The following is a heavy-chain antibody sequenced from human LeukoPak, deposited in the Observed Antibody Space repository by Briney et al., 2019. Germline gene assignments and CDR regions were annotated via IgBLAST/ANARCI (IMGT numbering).Heavy chain of an antibody. CDR1: GFTFSIYA. Sequence: PVGSLRLSCAASGFTFSIYAMSWVRQAPGKGLEWVSDITGSGGSTYYADSVKGRFTISRDNSKNTLCLHMNSLRAEDTAVYYCARLDYYGSSGYFGPDYWGQGTLVTVSS. CDR3: ARLDYYGSSGYFGPDY. CDR2: ITGSGGST. V-gene: IGHV3-23*01. J-gene: IGHJ4*02. D-gene: IGHD3-22*01.